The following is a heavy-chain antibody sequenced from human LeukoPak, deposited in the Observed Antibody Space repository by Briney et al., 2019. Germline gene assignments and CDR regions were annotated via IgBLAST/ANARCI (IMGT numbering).Heavy chain of an antibody. V-gene: IGHV3-33*08. Sequence: GRSLRLSCSASGFPFKSYGMHELRQAPGKGLEWVAVIWYDGSNKYYADSVKGRFTISRDNSKNTLYLQMNSLRAEDTAVYYGARDRVGGLEWGQGTLVSVSS. CDR3: ARDRVGGLE. D-gene: IGHD1-26*01. CDR2: IWYDGSNK. J-gene: IGHJ4*02. CDR1: GFPFKSYG.